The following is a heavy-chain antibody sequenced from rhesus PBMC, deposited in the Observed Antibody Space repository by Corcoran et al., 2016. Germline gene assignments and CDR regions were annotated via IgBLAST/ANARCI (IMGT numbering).Heavy chain of an antibody. J-gene: IGHJ5-1*01. V-gene: IGHV4S11*01. D-gene: IGHD2-33*01. CDR1: GGSISRHY. CDR2: SYGSDSNT. CDR3: WLDRFDV. Sequence: QVQLRESGPGLVKPLATLSLTCAVSGGSISRHYSSWIRQPPVKGLEWIGGSYGSDSNTNYNPSLKSRVTLSVDTSKNQFSLKLSSVTAADTAVYYCWLDRFDVGGAGVMVTVSA.